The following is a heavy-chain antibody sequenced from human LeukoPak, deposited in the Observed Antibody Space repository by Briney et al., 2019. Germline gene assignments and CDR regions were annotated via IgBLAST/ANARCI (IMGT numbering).Heavy chain of an antibody. CDR2: ISYSGTT. CDR1: GASISSYY. J-gene: IGHJ3*02. V-gene: IGHV4-59*01. Sequence: KPSETLFLTCTVSGASISSYYWTWIRQPPGKGLEWIGFISYSGTTNYNPSLKSRVTISIDKSKNQFSLKLSSVTAADTAVYYCARGKDVYDAFNIWGQGTMVTVSS. CDR3: ARGKDVYDAFNI. D-gene: IGHD3-16*01.